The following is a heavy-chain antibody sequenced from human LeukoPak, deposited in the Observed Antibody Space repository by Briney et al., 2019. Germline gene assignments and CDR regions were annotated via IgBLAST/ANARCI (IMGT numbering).Heavy chain of an antibody. CDR2: ISSSSSTI. CDR1: GFTFSSYS. D-gene: IGHD1-1*01. CDR3: ASIQDY. Sequence: PRGSLRLSCAASGFTFSSYSMNWVRQAPGKGLEWVSYISSSSSTIYYADSVKGRFTISRDNAKNSLYLQMNSLRAEDTAVYYCASIQDYWGQGTLVTVSS. V-gene: IGHV3-48*01. J-gene: IGHJ4*02.